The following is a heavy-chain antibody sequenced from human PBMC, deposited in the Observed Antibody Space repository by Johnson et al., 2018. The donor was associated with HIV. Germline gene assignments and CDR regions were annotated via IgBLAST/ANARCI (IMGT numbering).Heavy chain of an antibody. D-gene: IGHD2-15*01. CDR2: IYSGGDT. J-gene: IGHJ3*02. V-gene: IGHV3-66*01. Sequence: VQLVESGGGLVQPGGSLRLSCAASGFIVRSNYMNWVRQAPGKGLEWVSVIYSGGDTYYSDSVMGRFTISRDTSKNTLYLQMNSLRGDDTAVYYCTIVSSTSWAVDILGQGTLVTVSS. CDR1: GFIVRSNY. CDR3: TIVSSTSWAVDI.